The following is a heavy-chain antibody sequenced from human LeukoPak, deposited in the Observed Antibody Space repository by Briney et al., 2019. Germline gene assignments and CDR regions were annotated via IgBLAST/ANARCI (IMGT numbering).Heavy chain of an antibody. J-gene: IGHJ4*02. Sequence: GGSLSLSCAASGFTFSSYAMTWVRPAPGKGLGWVSSIRGSGDSTYYADSVKGRFTLSRDNSKNTLYLQMNSLRAEDTAVYYCAKGAGTSKIGSFGYWGQGTLVTVSS. CDR1: GFTFSSYA. V-gene: IGHV3-23*01. CDR3: AKGAGTSKIGSFGY. D-gene: IGHD1-7*01. CDR2: IRGSGDST.